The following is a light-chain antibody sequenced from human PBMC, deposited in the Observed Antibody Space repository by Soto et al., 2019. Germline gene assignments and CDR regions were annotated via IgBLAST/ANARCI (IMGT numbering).Light chain of an antibody. J-gene: IGKJ1*01. CDR1: QSVSSY. CDR2: DIS. CDR3: LQYDNWPPWT. Sequence: EFVLTQSPATLSLSPGERATLSCRASQSVSSYLAWYQQKPGQAPRLLIYDISNRATDIPARFSGGGSGTDFTLTISSLEPEDFAVYYCLQYDNWPPWTFGQGTKVEIK. V-gene: IGKV3-11*01.